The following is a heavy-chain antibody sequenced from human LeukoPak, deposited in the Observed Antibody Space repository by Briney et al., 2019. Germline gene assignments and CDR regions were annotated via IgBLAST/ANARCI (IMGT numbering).Heavy chain of an antibody. D-gene: IGHD3-22*01. Sequence: PGGSLRLSCAASGFTFTDYWMHWVRHVPGKGLVWLSRISKEGDNAVYADFAKGRFTMSRDNAKKTVYLRLTTLRPDDTALYYCARGGYSGSYYRFSWGQGILVTVSS. CDR3: ARGGYSGSYYRFS. V-gene: IGHV3-74*01. J-gene: IGHJ4*02. CDR1: GFTFTDYW. CDR2: ISKEGDNA.